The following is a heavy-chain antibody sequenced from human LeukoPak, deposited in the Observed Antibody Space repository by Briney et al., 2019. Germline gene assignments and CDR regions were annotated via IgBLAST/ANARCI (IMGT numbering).Heavy chain of an antibody. CDR1: GFTFSSYE. D-gene: IGHD7-27*01. CDR2: ISSSGSTI. J-gene: IGHJ3*02. Sequence: GGSLRLSCAASGFTFSSYEMNWVRQAPGKGLKWVSYISSSGSTIYYADSVKGRFTISRDNAKNSLYLQMNSLRAEDTAVYYCARDLNWGQGAFDIWGQGTMVTVSS. V-gene: IGHV3-48*03. CDR3: ARDLNWGQGAFDI.